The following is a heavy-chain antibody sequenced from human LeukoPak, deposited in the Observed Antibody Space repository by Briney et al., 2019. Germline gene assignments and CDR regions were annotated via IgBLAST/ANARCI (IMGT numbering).Heavy chain of an antibody. V-gene: IGHV1-2*02. Sequence: GASVKVSCKASGYTFTGYSMHWVRQAPGQGLEWMGWINPNSGGTNYAQKFQGRVTMTRDTSISTAYMELSRLRSDDTAVYYCARPQYCSSWYEGDYWGQGTLVTVSS. CDR3: ARPQYCSSWYEGDY. CDR1: GYTFTGYS. CDR2: INPNSGGT. J-gene: IGHJ4*02. D-gene: IGHD6-13*01.